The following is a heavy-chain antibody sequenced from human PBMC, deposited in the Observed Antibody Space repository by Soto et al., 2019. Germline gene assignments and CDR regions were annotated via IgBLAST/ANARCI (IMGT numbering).Heavy chain of an antibody. J-gene: IGHJ4*02. Sequence: LETLSLTCTVSGGSVSSGSFYWSWIRQPPGKGLEWIGNIYYNGSTNYNPSLKSRVTISVDTSKNQFSLMLSSVTAADTAVYYCATFGIVGASSFDYWGQGTLVTVSS. CDR1: GGSVSSGSFY. CDR2: IYYNGST. D-gene: IGHD1-26*01. V-gene: IGHV4-61*01. CDR3: ATFGIVGASSFDY.